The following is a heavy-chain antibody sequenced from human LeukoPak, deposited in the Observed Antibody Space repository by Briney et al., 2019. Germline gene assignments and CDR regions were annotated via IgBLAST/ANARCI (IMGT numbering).Heavy chain of an antibody. J-gene: IGHJ4*02. V-gene: IGHV4-4*07. CDR3: ARGSQNYYNPFDN. D-gene: IGHD3-10*01. Sequence: PSETLSLTCTVSGGSISGSISGTYWSWVRQPAGKGLEWIGPIHSSGSTKYNPSLKSRVTMSVDTSKNQLFLRLTSVTAADTALYYCARGSQNYYNPFDNWGQGTLVTVSS. CDR2: IHSSGST. CDR1: GGSISGSISGTY.